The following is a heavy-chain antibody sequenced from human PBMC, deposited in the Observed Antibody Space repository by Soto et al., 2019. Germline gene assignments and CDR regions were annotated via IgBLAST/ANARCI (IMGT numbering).Heavy chain of an antibody. Sequence: PXVSLRLYCADSGFTFSSYCMSWVRQAPGKGLEWVANVKYDGSQTYYVGSVKGRFTISRDNAKNSLYLQMNSLRAEDTAVYYCTRDFQGPLDYGMDVWGQGTTVTVSS. V-gene: IGHV3-7*01. J-gene: IGHJ6*02. D-gene: IGHD1-1*01. CDR3: TRDFQGPLDYGMDV. CDR1: GFTFSSYC. CDR2: VKYDGSQT.